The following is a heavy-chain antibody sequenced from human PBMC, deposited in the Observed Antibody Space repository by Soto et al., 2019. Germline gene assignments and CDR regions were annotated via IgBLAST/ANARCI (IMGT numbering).Heavy chain of an antibody. V-gene: IGHV3-49*04. D-gene: IGHD3-10*01. Sequence: GGSLRLSCTASGFTFGDYAMSWVRQAPGKGLEWVGFIRSKAYGGTTEYAASVKGRFTISRDDSKSIAYLQMNSLKTEDTAVYYCTRDMAITMVRGVIITEPYYYYGMDVWGQVTTVTVS. CDR2: IRSKAYGGTT. CDR3: TRDMAITMVRGVIITEPYYYYGMDV. CDR1: GFTFGDYA. J-gene: IGHJ6*02.